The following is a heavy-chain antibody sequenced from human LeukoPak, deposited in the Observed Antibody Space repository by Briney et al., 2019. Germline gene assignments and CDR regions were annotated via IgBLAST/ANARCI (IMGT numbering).Heavy chain of an antibody. J-gene: IGHJ4*02. CDR2: ISYDGSNK. CDR1: GFTFSSYG. D-gene: IGHD1-7*01. Sequence: QSGGSLRLSCAASGFTFSSYGMHWVRQAPGKGLEWVAVISYDGSNKYYADSVKGRFTISRDNSKNTLYLQMNSLRAEDTAVYYCAKFPSTTGTTSSDYWGQGTLVTVSS. V-gene: IGHV3-30*18. CDR3: AKFPSTTGTTSSDY.